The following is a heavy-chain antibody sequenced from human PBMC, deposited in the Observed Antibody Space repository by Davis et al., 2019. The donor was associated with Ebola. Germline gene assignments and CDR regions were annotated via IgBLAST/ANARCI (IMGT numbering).Heavy chain of an antibody. CDR1: GGSISSYY. V-gene: IGHV4-59*08. Sequence: MPSETLSLTCTVSGGSISSYYWSWIRQPPGKGLEWIGYIYYSGSTNYNPSLKSRVTISVDTSKNQFSLKLSSVTAADTAVYYCARQRVVRGVIYFDYWGQGTLVTVSS. CDR2: IYYSGST. CDR3: ARQRVVRGVIYFDY. J-gene: IGHJ4*02. D-gene: IGHD3-10*01.